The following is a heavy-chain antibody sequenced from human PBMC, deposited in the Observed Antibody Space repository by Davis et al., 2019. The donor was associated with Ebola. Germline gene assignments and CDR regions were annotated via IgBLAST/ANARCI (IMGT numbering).Heavy chain of an antibody. D-gene: IGHD3-22*01. CDR3: ARVAADYYYDSSGYRTHYYFDY. V-gene: IGHV4-59*01. Sequence: ESLKISCAASGFTFSSYAMSWIRQPPGKGLEWIGYIYYSGSTNYNPSLKSRVTISVDTSKNQFSLKLSSVTAADTAVYYCARVAADYYYDSSGYRTHYYFDYWGQGTLVTVSS. CDR1: GFTFSSYA. J-gene: IGHJ4*02. CDR2: IYYSGST.